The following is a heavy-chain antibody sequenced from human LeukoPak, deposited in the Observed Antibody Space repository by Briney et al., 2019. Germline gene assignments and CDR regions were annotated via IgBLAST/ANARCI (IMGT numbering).Heavy chain of an antibody. CDR1: GFSFRDYW. CDR3: VTSWVRQERDF. CDR2: IEPDGSGK. V-gene: IGHV3-7*01. J-gene: IGHJ4*02. D-gene: IGHD3-10*01. Sequence: GGSLRLSCAASGFSFRDYWMSWVRQAPGRGLEWVADIEPDGSGKTYVDSVKGRFTISRDNAQQSLYLQMDTLTAEDTAVYYCVTSWVRQERDFWGQGTLVTVSS.